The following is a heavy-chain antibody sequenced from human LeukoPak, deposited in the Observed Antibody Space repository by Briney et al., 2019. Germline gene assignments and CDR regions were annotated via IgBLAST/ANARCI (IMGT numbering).Heavy chain of an antibody. Sequence: GGSLRLSCAASGFTFSNAWMSWVRQAPGKGLEWVGRIKSKTDGGTTDYAAPVKGRFTISRDDSKNTLYLQMNSLKTEDTAVYYCTTKRVLGEFLLGDYWGQGTLVTVSS. CDR2: IKSKTDGGTT. J-gene: IGHJ4*02. CDR3: TTKRVLGEFLLGDY. D-gene: IGHD3-10*01. CDR1: GFTFSNAW. V-gene: IGHV3-15*01.